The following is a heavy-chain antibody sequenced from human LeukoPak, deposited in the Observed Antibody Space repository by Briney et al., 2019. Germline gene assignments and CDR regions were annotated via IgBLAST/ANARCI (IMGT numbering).Heavy chain of an antibody. D-gene: IGHD4-17*01. V-gene: IGHV3-30-3*01. Sequence: PGGSLRLSCAASGFTFTAYLIHWVRQAPAKGLEWVAVMSSDGNAMFYADSVKGRFTISRDNSKNTLYLQMNSLRAEDTAVYYCARDYNGDLDYWGQGTLVTVSS. CDR2: MSSDGNAM. J-gene: IGHJ4*02. CDR1: GFTFTAYL. CDR3: ARDYNGDLDY.